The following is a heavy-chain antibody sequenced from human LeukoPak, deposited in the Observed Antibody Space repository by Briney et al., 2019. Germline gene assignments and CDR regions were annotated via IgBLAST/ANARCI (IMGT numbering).Heavy chain of an antibody. D-gene: IGHD3-10*01. V-gene: IGHV1-69*13. Sequence: SVKVSCKASGGTFSSYAISWVRQAPGQGLEWMGGIIPIFGTANYAQKFQGRVTITADESTSTAYMELSSLRSEDTAVYYCARTPIGSRKYYYGSGSYYNPYYYYMDVWGKGTTVTISS. CDR2: IIPIFGTA. CDR1: GGTFSSYA. J-gene: IGHJ6*03. CDR3: ARTPIGSRKYYYGSGSYYNPYYYYMDV.